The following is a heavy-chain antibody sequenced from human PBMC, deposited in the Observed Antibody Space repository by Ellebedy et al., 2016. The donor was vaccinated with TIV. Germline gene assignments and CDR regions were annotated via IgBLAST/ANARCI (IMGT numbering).Heavy chain of an antibody. CDR1: GYTFTSYD. CDR2: MNPNSGNT. CDR3: ARGVGGSDIVATIYYYYYYMDV. V-gene: IGHV1-8*01. D-gene: IGHD5-12*01. J-gene: IGHJ6*03. Sequence: ASVKVSCKASGYTFTSYDINWVRQATGQGLEWMGWMNPNSGNTGYAQKFQGRVTMTRNTSISTAYMEMSSLRSEDTAVYYCARGVGGSDIVATIYYYYYYMDVWGKGTTVTVSS.